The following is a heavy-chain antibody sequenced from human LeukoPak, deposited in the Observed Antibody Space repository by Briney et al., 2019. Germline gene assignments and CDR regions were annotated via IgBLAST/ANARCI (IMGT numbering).Heavy chain of an antibody. V-gene: IGHV4-39*01. J-gene: IGHJ5*02. Sequence: SETLSLTCTVSGGSISSSSYYWGWIRQPPGKGLEWIGSIYYSGSTYYNPSLKSRVTISVDTSKNQFSLKLSSVTAADTAVYYCASVVAHYANWFDPWGQGTPVTVSS. CDR1: GGSISSSSYY. D-gene: IGHD2-2*01. CDR2: IYYSGST. CDR3: ASVVAHYANWFDP.